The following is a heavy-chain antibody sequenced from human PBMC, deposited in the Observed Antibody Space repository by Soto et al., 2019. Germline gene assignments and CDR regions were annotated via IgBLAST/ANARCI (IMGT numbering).Heavy chain of an antibody. Sequence: GGSLRLSCVGSGFTLSTYSINWVRQAPGKGLEWVSSISSRSDIYYADSVKGRFTISRDNSKNTLYLQLNSLRGEDTAVYYCAMEVRAKYNYYVMDVRGQGTTVTVSS. CDR3: AMEVRAKYNYYVMDV. D-gene: IGHD3-3*01. CDR2: ISSRSDI. V-gene: IGHV3-21*01. CDR1: GFTLSTYS. J-gene: IGHJ6*02.